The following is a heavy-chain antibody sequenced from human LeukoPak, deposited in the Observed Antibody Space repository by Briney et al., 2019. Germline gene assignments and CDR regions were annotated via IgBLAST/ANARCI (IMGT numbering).Heavy chain of an antibody. CDR2: ISKEDTDK. D-gene: IGHD3-10*01. CDR1: GFTLSNYA. CDR3: AKEAYGSGSFDAFDI. Sequence: GGSLRLSCVASGFTLSNYAMHWVRQAPGKRLEWVAVISKEDTDKFYADSVKGRFTLSRDNSKNTLYLQMNSLRAEDTAVYYCAKEAYGSGSFDAFDIWGQGTMVTVSS. J-gene: IGHJ3*02. V-gene: IGHV3-30*04.